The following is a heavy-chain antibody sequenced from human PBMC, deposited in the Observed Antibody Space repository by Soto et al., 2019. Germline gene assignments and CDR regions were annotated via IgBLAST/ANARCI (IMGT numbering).Heavy chain of an antibody. J-gene: IGHJ4*02. CDR3: VKNWEDFAYSNFLEY. CDR1: GFTFSTYA. D-gene: IGHD4-4*01. Sequence: GGSLRLSCAASGFTFSTYAMSWVRQAPGKGLEWVSGVGGNGGRTYYADSVKGRFTISRDNSENMLYLQMNSLRAEDTAVYYCVKNWEDFAYSNFLEYWGLGTLVTVSS. V-gene: IGHV3-23*01. CDR2: VGGNGGRT.